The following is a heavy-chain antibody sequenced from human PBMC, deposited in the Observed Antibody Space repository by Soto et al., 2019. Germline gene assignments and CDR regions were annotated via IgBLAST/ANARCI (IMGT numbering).Heavy chain of an antibody. CDR2: ITPIFGTA. J-gene: IGHJ4*02. Sequence: GASVKVSCKASGGTFSSYAISWVRQAPGQGLEWMGGITPIFGTANYAQKFQGRVTITADESTSTAYMELSSLRSEDTAVYYCARGEMATITDFDYWGQGTLVTVSS. CDR3: ARGEMATITDFDY. D-gene: IGHD5-12*01. CDR1: GGTFSSYA. V-gene: IGHV1-69*13.